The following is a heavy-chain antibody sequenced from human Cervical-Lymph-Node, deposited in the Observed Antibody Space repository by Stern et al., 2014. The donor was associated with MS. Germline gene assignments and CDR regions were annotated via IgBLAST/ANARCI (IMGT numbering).Heavy chain of an antibody. CDR1: GYSFTRYW. V-gene: IGHV5-51*01. CDR2: IHPGDSVT. Sequence: EVQLVASGAEVKKPGESLKISCKGSGYSFTRYWIGWVRQMPGKGLEWMGLIHPGDSVTRYSPSFQGQVTISADKSISTAYLQWSSLKASDTAMYYCERHCGARKQQPGLYYYYGMDVWGQGTTVTVSS. CDR3: ERHCGARKQQPGLYYYYGMDV. D-gene: IGHD6-13*01. J-gene: IGHJ6*02.